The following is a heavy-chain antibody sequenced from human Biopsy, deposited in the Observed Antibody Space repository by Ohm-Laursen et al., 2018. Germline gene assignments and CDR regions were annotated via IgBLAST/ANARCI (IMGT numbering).Heavy chain of an antibody. V-gene: IGHV1-8*01. CDR3: ARGGGYNWNNGWFDP. Sequence: SVTVSCKPSGYTFTSYEINWVRQATGQGLEWMGWMNPDSGNTGCAQNFQGRVTITADEFMSTAYMELSSLRSEDTAVYYCARGGGYNWNNGWFDPWGQGTLVIVSS. D-gene: IGHD1/OR15-1a*01. CDR2: MNPDSGNT. CDR1: GYTFTSYE. J-gene: IGHJ5*02.